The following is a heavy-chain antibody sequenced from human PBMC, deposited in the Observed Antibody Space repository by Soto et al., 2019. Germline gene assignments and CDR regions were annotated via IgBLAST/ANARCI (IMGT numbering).Heavy chain of an antibody. J-gene: IGHJ5*02. CDR1: GYTFTNYA. Sequence: GASVKVSCKASGYTFTNYAIHWVRQAPGQRLEWMGWINADNGNTKYSQKFQGRVTFTRDTSATTADMELSSLRSEDTAMYYCARAWGLGGAHYPYHWGQGTLVTVSS. V-gene: IGHV1-3*01. CDR2: INADNGNT. D-gene: IGHD3-16*01. CDR3: ARAWGLGGAHYPYH.